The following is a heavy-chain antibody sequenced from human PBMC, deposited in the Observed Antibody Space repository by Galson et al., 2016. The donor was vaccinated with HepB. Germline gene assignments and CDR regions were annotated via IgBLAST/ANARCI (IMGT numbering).Heavy chain of an antibody. D-gene: IGHD2-2*01. Sequence: SETLSLTCAVYGGSFSGYYWNWIRQPPGKGLEWIGEINLSGNTNYNPSLKSRVTISLDTSKKQFSLKLSSVTAADTAIYYCARVQKSVVVTGYYYCVDVWGKGTTVTVSS. CDR2: INLSGNT. V-gene: IGHV4-34*01. J-gene: IGHJ6*03. CDR1: GGSFSGYY. CDR3: ARVQKSVVVTGYYYCVDV.